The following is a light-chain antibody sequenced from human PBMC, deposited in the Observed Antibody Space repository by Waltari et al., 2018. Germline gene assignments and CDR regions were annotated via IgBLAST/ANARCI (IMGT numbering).Light chain of an antibody. J-gene: IGKJ2*01. Sequence: EIVMTQSPLSLSVTPGEPASISCRSSQSLDHFNGNTYVDWYLQKPGQSPPLLIYMGSNRASGVPDRFRGFASDTDFILKISRVETEDVGVYYCMQSRQTPYTFGQGTKLEIK. V-gene: IGKV2-28*01. CDR2: MGS. CDR1: QSLDHFNGNTY. CDR3: MQSRQTPYT.